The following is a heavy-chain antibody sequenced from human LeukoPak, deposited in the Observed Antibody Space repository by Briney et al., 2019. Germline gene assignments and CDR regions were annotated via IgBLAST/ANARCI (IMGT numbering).Heavy chain of an antibody. CDR3: ARARYSGSYYPG. CDR1: GGSISSYY. Sequence: SETLSLTCTVSGGSISSYYWSWIRQPPGKGLEWIGEINHSGSTNYNPSLKSRVTISVDTSKNQFSLKLSSVTAADTAVYYCARARYSGSYYPGWGQGTLVTVSS. D-gene: IGHD1-26*01. J-gene: IGHJ4*02. V-gene: IGHV4-34*01. CDR2: INHSGST.